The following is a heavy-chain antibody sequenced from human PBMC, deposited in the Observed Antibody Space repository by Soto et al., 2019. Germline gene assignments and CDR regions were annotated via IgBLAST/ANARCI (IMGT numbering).Heavy chain of an antibody. J-gene: IGHJ5*02. V-gene: IGHV4-30-2*01. D-gene: IGHD2-8*01. CDR2: ISPSGSP. Sequence: SETLSLTCSVSRGSVSSGGYSWSWIRQPPGKGLEWIGFISPSGSPAYNPSLKSRVTMSADRSKNQISLELSFVTAADTAVYYCSRGVLAWGPGILVTVSS. CDR3: SRGVLA. CDR1: RGSVSSGGYS.